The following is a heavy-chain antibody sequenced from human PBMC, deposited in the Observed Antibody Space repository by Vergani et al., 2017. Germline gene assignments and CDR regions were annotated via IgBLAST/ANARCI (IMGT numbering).Heavy chain of an antibody. Sequence: EVQLLESGGDLVQPGGSLRLSCAASGFSFTPYAMSWVRQAPGKGLEWVSTINTNGDYKRYGESVKGRFTISRDNSKSTLYLQMNSLRAEDTAIYYCAKGGWNYWFDSWGQGTLVSVS. D-gene: IGHD1-1*01. V-gene: IGHV3-23*01. CDR1: GFSFTPYA. CDR3: AKGGWNYWFDS. CDR2: INTNGDYK. J-gene: IGHJ5*01.